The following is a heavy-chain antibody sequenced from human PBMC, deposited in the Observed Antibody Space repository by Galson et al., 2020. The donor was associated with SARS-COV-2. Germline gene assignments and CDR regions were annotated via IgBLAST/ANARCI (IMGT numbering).Heavy chain of an antibody. CDR2: IWYDGSNQ. Sequence: QAGESLKISCAASGFTFTDFGFHWVRQAPGKGLEWVGVIWYDGSNQYYADSVKGRFTISRDTSNNTLDLQMHSLRADDTAVYFCARDIALRRLVYVMDVWGQGTTVTVS. D-gene: IGHD4-17*01. CDR3: ARDIALRRLVYVMDV. V-gene: IGHV3-33*01. CDR1: GFTFTDFG. J-gene: IGHJ6*01.